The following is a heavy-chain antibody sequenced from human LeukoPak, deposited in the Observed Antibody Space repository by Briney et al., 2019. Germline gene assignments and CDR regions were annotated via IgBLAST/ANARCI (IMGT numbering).Heavy chain of an antibody. D-gene: IGHD3-22*01. CDR1: GGTFSSYA. V-gene: IGHV1-69*13. CDR2: IIPIFGTA. J-gene: IGHJ4*02. Sequence: SVKVSCKASGGTFSSYAISWVRQAPGQGLEWMGGIIPIFGTANYAQKFQGRVTITADESTSTDYMELNSLRSEDTAVYYCARVGYYDSSGYPTYFDYWGQGTLVTVSS. CDR3: ARVGYYDSSGYPTYFDY.